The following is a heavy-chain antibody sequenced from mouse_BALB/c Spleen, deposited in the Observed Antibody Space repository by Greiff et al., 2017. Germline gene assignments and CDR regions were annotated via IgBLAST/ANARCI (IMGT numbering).Heavy chain of an antibody. D-gene: IGHD3-3*01. V-gene: IGHV3-2*02. CDR1: GYSITSDYA. J-gene: IGHJ2*01. CDR3: ARWGGRAYFDY. CDR2: ISYSGST. Sequence: EVKLMESGPGLVKPSQSLSLTCTVTGYSITSDYAWNWIRQFPGNKLEWMGYISYSGSTSYNPSLKSRISITRDTSKNQFFLQLNSVTTEDTATYYCARWGGRAYFDYWGQGTTLTVSS.